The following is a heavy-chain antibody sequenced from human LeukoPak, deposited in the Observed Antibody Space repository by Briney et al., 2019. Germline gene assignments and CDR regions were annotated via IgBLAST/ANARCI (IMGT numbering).Heavy chain of an antibody. V-gene: IGHV4-59*08. D-gene: IGHD3-10*01. CDR1: GGSISSYY. CDR2: IYYSGST. Sequence: SETLSLTCTVSGGSISSYYWSWIRQPPGKGLEWIGYIYYSGSTNYNPSLKSRVTISVDTSKNQFSLKLSSVTAADTAVYYCARHATYYYGSGSPDYWGQGTLVTVSS. CDR3: ARHATYYYGSGSPDY. J-gene: IGHJ4*02.